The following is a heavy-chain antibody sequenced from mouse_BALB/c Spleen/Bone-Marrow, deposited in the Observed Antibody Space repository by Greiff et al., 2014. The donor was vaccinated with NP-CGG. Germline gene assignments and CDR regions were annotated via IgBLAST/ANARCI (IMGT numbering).Heavy chain of an antibody. CDR3: ARRAGAY. CDR2: ISNGGGST. Sequence: EVQRVESGGGLVQPGGSLKLSCAASGFTFSSYTMSWVRQTPEKRPEWVAYISNGGGSTYYPDTVKGRFTISRDNAKNTLYLQMSSLKSEDTAMYYCARRAGAYWGQGTLVTVSA. D-gene: IGHD3-3*01. CDR1: GFTFSSYT. J-gene: IGHJ3*01. V-gene: IGHV5-12-2*01.